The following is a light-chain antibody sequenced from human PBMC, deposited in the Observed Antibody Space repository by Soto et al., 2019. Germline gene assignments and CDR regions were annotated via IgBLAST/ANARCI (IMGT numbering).Light chain of an antibody. CDR2: DVT. J-gene: IGLJ2*01. Sequence: QSALTQPASVSGSPGQSITISCTGTTSDVGGYNYVSWDQQYPGKAPKVMIYDVTNRPSGVSNRFSGAKSGSTASLTISGLQAEDEADYYCSSFTSTRTVIFGGGTKVTVL. CDR1: TSDVGGYNY. V-gene: IGLV2-14*03. CDR3: SSFTSTRTVI.